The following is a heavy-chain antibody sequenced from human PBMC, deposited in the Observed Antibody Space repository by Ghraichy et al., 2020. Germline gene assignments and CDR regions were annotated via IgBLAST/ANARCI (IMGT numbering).Heavy chain of an antibody. D-gene: IGHD4-23*01. J-gene: IGHJ6*02. Sequence: GGSLRLSCVGSGFSFSSYSMNWVRQSPGKGLEWVSYITSSGSFKSYAESVKGRFTISRDNANNSLYLQMNSLRDEDTAVYFCARGSKVVRFFYYDGMDVWGQGTTVTVSS. CDR3: ARGSKVVRFFYYDGMDV. V-gene: IGHV3-48*02. CDR2: ITSSGSFK. CDR1: GFSFSSYS.